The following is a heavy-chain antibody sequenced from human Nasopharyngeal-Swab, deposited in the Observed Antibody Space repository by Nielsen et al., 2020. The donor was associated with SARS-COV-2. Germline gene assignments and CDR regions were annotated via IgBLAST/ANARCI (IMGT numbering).Heavy chain of an antibody. V-gene: IGHV1-69*13. CDR3: AGGDDSLANSYY. CDR1: GGTFSSYA. CDR2: IIPIFGTA. D-gene: IGHD3-22*01. Sequence: SVKVSCKASGGTFSSYAISWVRQAPGQGLERMGGIIPIFGTANYAQKFQGRVTITADESTSTAYMELSSLRSEDTAVYYCAGGDDSLANSYYWGQGTLVTVSS. J-gene: IGHJ4*02.